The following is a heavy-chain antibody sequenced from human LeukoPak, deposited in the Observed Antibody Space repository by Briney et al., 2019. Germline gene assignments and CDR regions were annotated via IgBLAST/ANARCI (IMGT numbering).Heavy chain of an antibody. D-gene: IGHD6-13*01. Sequence: PGGSLRLSCAASGFTFSNFAMSWVRQAPGKGLEWVSSISGSGDNTYFADSVNGRFTVSRDNSNNRLYLQMSSLRPEDTAVYYCARDFVAAPTVWGQGTTVTVSS. V-gene: IGHV3-23*01. CDR1: GFTFSNFA. CDR2: ISGSGDNT. CDR3: ARDFVAAPTV. J-gene: IGHJ6*02.